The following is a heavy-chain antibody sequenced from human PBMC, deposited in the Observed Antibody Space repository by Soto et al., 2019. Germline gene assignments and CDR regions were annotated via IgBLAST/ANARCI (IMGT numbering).Heavy chain of an antibody. Sequence: SETLSLTCAVYGGSFSGYYWSWIRQPPGKGLEWVGEINHSGSTNYNPSLKSRVTISVDTSKNQFSLKLSSVTAADTAVYYCASGLHRGVRHIYYYCGMDVWGQGNTVTVS. J-gene: IGHJ6*02. CDR2: INHSGST. V-gene: IGHV4-34*01. CDR1: GGSFSGYY. D-gene: IGHD3-10*01. CDR3: ASGLHRGVRHIYYYCGMDV.